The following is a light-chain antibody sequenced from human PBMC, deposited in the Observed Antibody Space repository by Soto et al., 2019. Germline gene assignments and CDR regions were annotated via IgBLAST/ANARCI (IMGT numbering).Light chain of an antibody. J-gene: IGLJ1*01. CDR1: SSNIGAGYD. Sequence: QSVLTQPPSVSGAPGRGVTISCTGSSSNIGAGYDVHWYQQLPGAAPKLLIFGNDNRPSGVPDRFSGSRSGTSASLAITGLQAEDEADYYCQSYDRSLSGSVFGAGTKLTVL. CDR2: GND. V-gene: IGLV1-40*01. CDR3: QSYDRSLSGSV.